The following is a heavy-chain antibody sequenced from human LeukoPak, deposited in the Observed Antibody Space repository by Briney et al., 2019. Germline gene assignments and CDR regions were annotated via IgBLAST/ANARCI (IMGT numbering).Heavy chain of an antibody. D-gene: IGHD3-22*01. CDR2: TSYEGNNK. CDR1: GFILSSYG. V-gene: IGHV3-30*03. Sequence: PGRSLRLSCAASGFILSSYGMHWVRQAPGKGLEWVAVTSYEGNNKYYADSVKGRFTISRDNSKNTLYLRMNSLRAEDTAVYYCARDVSDSSGYYGYMDVWGKGTTVTVSS. J-gene: IGHJ6*03. CDR3: ARDVSDSSGYYGYMDV.